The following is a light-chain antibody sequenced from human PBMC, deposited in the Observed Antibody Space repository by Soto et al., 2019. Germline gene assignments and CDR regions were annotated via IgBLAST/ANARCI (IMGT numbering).Light chain of an antibody. Sequence: DIPMTQSPSSLSASVGDRVTITCRASQGINNYVAWYQQKPEKPPKLLIYAASTLQSGVPSRFSGSGSGTDFTLTINSLQPENFATYSCQKYSSVPVFGPGTKVDIK. V-gene: IGKV1-27*01. J-gene: IGKJ3*01. CDR1: QGINNY. CDR2: AAS. CDR3: QKYSSVPV.